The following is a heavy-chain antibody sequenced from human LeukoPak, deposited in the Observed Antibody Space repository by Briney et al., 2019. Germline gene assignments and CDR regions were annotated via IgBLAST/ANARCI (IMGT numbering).Heavy chain of an antibody. V-gene: IGHV3-9*01. CDR1: GFTFYYYA. J-gene: IGHJ6*02. CDR3: ANGAYSAPYYYYYGMDV. D-gene: IGHD2-21*01. CDR2: FSWTSASI. Sequence: ESGGPLRLSCSASGFTFYYYAMQWVPQAPGKVVGLVSGFSWTSASIGYADSVQGRFTIASDNAKKSMYMHMNSLRAQDTDFYYCANGAYSAPYYYYYGMDVWGQGTPVTVSS.